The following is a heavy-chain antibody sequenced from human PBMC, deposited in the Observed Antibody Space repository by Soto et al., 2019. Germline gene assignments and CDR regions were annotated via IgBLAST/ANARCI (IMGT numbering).Heavy chain of an antibody. CDR3: ASDQGQDTGWYSFES. CDR1: GYTLTSYG. Sequence: QVQLVQSGAEVKRPGASVMLACKASGYTLTSYGISWVRQAPGQGLEWMGWISTYTGDTNYARKTQGRVTLTTDTSTNTAYMELRSVSSDATAVYYCASDQGQDTGWYSFESWGQGTLVIVSS. J-gene: IGHJ5*01. V-gene: IGHV1-18*04. D-gene: IGHD6-19*01. CDR2: ISTYTGDT.